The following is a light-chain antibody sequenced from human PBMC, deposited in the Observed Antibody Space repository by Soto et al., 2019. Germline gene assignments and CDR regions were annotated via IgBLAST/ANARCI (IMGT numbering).Light chain of an antibody. CDR3: QQRSNWPGT. J-gene: IGKJ3*01. CDR1: QSVGKY. CDR2: DAS. V-gene: IGKV3-11*01. Sequence: EIVMTQSPATLSLSPGERATLSCRASQSVGKYLVWYQQKPGQAPRLLIYDASNRATGIPARFSGSGSGTDFTLTISSLEPEDVAVYYCQQRSNWPGTFGPGTKVD.